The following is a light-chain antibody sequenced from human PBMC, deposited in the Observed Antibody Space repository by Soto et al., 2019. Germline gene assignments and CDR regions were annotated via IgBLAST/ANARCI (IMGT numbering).Light chain of an antibody. V-gene: IGKV3D-15*01. CDR1: LRVSTN. Sequence: EIVMTQSPATLSASPGERATLSCRASLRVSTNLAWYQQKPGQAPRLLIYGASTRASGIPARFSGSGSETEFTLTISSLQSEYFAVYYCQQYDNWPPHTFGQGTRLEIK. CDR3: QQYDNWPPHT. CDR2: GAS. J-gene: IGKJ2*01.